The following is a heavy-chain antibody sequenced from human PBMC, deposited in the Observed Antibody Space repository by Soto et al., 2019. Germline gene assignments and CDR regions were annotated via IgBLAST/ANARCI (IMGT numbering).Heavy chain of an antibody. CDR2: ISYDGSNK. CDR1: GFTFSSYG. Sequence: PGGSLRLSCAASGFTFSSYGMHWVRQAPGKGLEWVAVISYDGSNKYYADSVKGRFTISRDNSKNTLYLQMNSLRAEDTAVYYCAKDIVATGTFDYWGQGTLVTVSS. D-gene: IGHD5-12*01. J-gene: IGHJ4*02. V-gene: IGHV3-30*18. CDR3: AKDIVATGTFDY.